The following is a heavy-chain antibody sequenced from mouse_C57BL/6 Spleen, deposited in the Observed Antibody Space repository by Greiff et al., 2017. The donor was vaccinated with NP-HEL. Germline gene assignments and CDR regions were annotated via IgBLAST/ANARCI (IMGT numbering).Heavy chain of an antibody. D-gene: IGHD4-1*01. CDR1: GYTFTSYW. J-gene: IGHJ3*01. V-gene: IGHV1-72*01. Sequence: QQSCKASGYTFTSYWMHWVKQRPGRGLEWIGRIDPNSGGTKYNEKFKSKATLTVDKPSSTAYMQLSSLTSEDSAVYYCARRELGQAWFAYWGQGTLVTVSA. CDR3: ARRELGQAWFAY. CDR2: IDPNSGGT.